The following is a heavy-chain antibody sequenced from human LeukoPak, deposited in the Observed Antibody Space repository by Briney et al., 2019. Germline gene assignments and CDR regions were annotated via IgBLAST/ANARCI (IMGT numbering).Heavy chain of an antibody. D-gene: IGHD6-19*01. J-gene: IGHJ6*03. CDR1: GFTFSSYG. V-gene: IGHV3-30*02. CDR2: IRYDGSNK. Sequence: PGGSLRLSCAASGFTFSSYGMHWVRQAPGKGLEWVAFIRYDGSNKYYADSVKGRFTISRDNSKNTLYLQMNSLRAEDTAVYYCAKDYVGQQWLVREVYYYMDVWGKGTTVTISS. CDR3: AKDYVGQQWLVREVYYYMDV.